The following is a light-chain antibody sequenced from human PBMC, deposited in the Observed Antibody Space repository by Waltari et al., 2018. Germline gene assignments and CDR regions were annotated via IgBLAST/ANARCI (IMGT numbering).Light chain of an antibody. CDR3: QQYNNWPPYT. V-gene: IGKV3-15*01. CDR1: QSVSSN. Sequence: EIVMTQSPATLSVSPGERATLSCRASQSVSSNLAWYRQKPGQAPRLLIYGASTRATDMPARFSSSGYGTEFTLTISSLQSEDFAVYYCQQYNNWPPYTFGQVTKLEIK. CDR2: GAS. J-gene: IGKJ2*01.